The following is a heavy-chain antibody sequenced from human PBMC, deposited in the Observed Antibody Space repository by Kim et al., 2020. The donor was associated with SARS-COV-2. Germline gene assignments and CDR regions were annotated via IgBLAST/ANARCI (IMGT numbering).Heavy chain of an antibody. CDR3: ARGTEFLEWLTDGMDV. V-gene: IGHV4-31*03. Sequence: SETLSLTCTVSGGSISSGGYYWSWIRQHPGKGLEWIGYIYYSGSTYYNPSLKSRVTISVDTSKNQFSLKLSSVTAADTAVYYCARGTEFLEWLTDGMDVWGQGTTVTVSS. CDR1: GGSISSGGYY. D-gene: IGHD3-3*01. J-gene: IGHJ6*02. CDR2: IYYSGST.